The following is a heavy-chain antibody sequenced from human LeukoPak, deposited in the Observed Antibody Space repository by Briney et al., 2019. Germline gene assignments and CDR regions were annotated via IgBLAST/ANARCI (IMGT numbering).Heavy chain of an antibody. V-gene: IGHV4-31*03. J-gene: IGHJ4*02. CDR3: ARGRRELKYAPDY. CDR2: IYYTAGA. D-gene: IGHD2-2*01. Sequence: SETLSLTCNVSGASMRSETHYWSWLRQHPGKGPEWIAYIYYTAGAYYNPSLESRVSISLDASGNQFSLKLSSVTAADTAVYYCARGRRELKYAPDYWGQGTLVTVSS. CDR1: GASMRSETHY.